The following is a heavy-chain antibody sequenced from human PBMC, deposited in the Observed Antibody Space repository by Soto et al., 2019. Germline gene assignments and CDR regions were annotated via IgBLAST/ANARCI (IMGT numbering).Heavy chain of an antibody. J-gene: IGHJ6*02. CDR2: ISHSGST. CDR1: GGSVSSGSYY. V-gene: IGHV4-61*01. D-gene: IGHD3-10*01. Sequence: QVQLRESGPGLVKPSETLYLTCTVSGGSVSSGSYYWSWIRQPPGKGLEWIGHISHSGSTSYNPSLKSRVTISVDTSKNQFSLKLSSVIAADTAVYYCARAYYYGSGRGRSMDVWGQGTTVTVSS. CDR3: ARAYYYGSGRGRSMDV.